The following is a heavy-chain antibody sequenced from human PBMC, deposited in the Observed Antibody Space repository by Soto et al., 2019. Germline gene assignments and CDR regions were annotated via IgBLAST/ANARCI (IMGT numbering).Heavy chain of an antibody. Sequence: ASVKVYCKASGYTFTSYGISWVRQAPGQGLEWMGWISAYNGNTNYAQKLQGRVTMTTDTSTSTAYMELRSLRSDDTAVYYCARYDFWSGYGPDYYYYGMDVWGQGTTVTVSS. CDR1: GYTFTSYG. CDR3: ARYDFWSGYGPDYYYYGMDV. V-gene: IGHV1-18*01. D-gene: IGHD3-3*01. CDR2: ISAYNGNT. J-gene: IGHJ6*02.